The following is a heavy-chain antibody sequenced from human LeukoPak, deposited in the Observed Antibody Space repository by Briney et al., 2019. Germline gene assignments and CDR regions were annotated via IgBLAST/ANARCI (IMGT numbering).Heavy chain of an antibody. Sequence: GGSLRLSCAASGFTFSSFAMTWVRQAPGKGLEWVSAISGSGDSTYYADSLKGRFTISRDNSKYTLYLQMNSLRAEDTAVYFCAKMGYGSSWMLNYYYYGMDVWGQGTTVTVSS. CDR2: ISGSGDST. V-gene: IGHV3-23*01. CDR3: AKMGYGSSWMLNYYYYGMDV. J-gene: IGHJ6*02. D-gene: IGHD3-10*01. CDR1: GFTFSSFA.